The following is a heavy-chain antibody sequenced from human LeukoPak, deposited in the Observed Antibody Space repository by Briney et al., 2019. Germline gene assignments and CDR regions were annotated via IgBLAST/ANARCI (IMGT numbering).Heavy chain of an antibody. J-gene: IGHJ6*02. CDR3: ARESSALYYYYGMDV. CDR2: IYSGGST. Sequence: PGGSLRLSCAASGFAVSSNYMSWVRQAPGKGLEWVSVIYSGGSTYYADSVKGRFTISRDNSKNTLYLQMNSLRAEDTAVYYCARESSALYYYYGMDVWGQGTTVTVSS. V-gene: IGHV3-53*01. D-gene: IGHD6-19*01. CDR1: GFAVSSNY.